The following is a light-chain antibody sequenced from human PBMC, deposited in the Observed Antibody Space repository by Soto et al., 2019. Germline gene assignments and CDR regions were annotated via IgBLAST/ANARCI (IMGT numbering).Light chain of an antibody. Sequence: EIVMTQSPATLSVSPGERVTLSCRASQSISNNLAWYQHKPGRAPRVLIYDASTRATGVPVRFSGSGSGTEFTLTISSLQSDDFAVYYCQQYNNWPPKHTFGQGTKLETK. CDR2: DAS. J-gene: IGKJ2*01. V-gene: IGKV3-15*01. CDR1: QSISNN. CDR3: QQYNNWPPKHT.